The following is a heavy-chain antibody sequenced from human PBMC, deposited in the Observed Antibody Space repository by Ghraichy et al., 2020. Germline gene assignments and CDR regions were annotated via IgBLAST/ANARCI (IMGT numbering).Heavy chain of an antibody. D-gene: IGHD6-19*01. Sequence: SETLSLTCTVSGGSISSHYWSWIRQPPGKGLEWIGYIYYTGSTNYNPSLKSRVTISVDRSRNQVSLKLSSVTAADTALFYCARHSGSSGFATWGQGIMVTVSS. CDR1: GGSISSHY. CDR2: IYYTGST. CDR3: ARHSGSSGFAT. V-gene: IGHV4-59*08. J-gene: IGHJ5*02.